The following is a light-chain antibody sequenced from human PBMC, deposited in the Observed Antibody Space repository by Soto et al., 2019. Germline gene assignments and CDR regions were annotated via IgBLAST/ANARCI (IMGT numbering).Light chain of an antibody. CDR3: HQYGSSPRT. CDR1: QSVSSSY. Sequence: EIVLTQSPGTLSLSPGERATLSCRASQSVSSSYLAWYQQKPGQAPRLLIYGASSRATGIPDRFSGSGSGTDVTLTISRLEPEDFAVYYCHQYGSSPRTFGQGTKVEIK. J-gene: IGKJ1*01. V-gene: IGKV3-20*01. CDR2: GAS.